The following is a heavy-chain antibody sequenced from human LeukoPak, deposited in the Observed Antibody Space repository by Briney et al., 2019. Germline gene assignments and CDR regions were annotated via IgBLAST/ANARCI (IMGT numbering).Heavy chain of an antibody. CDR1: GFTVSNNY. D-gene: IGHD3-16*01. CDR2: IYRGGST. CDR3: AGSYVSRSFDY. V-gene: IGHV3-66*01. Sequence: GGSLRLSCAASGFTVSNNYMSWVRQAPGKGLDWVSIIYRGGSTYYADSVKDRSTISRDNSKNTVYLQMNSLRAEDTAVYYCAGSYVSRSFDYWGQGTLVTVSS. J-gene: IGHJ4*02.